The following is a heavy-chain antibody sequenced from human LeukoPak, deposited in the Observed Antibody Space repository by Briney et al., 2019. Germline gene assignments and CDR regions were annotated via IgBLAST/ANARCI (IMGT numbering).Heavy chain of an antibody. CDR1: GASITTTNFR. V-gene: IGHV4-61*05. CDR2: IYYSGST. Sequence: SETLSLTCSVSGASITTTNFRWTWIRQSPGRGLEWIGYIYYSGSTNYNASLKSRVTISVDTSKNQFSLKLSSVTAADTAVYYCARPGDGDNLRYFDYWGQGTLVTVSS. D-gene: IGHD5-24*01. CDR3: ARPGDGDNLRYFDY. J-gene: IGHJ4*02.